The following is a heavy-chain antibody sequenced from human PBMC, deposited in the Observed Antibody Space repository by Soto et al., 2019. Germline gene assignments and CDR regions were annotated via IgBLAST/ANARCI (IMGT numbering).Heavy chain of an antibody. D-gene: IGHD6-6*01. J-gene: IGHJ4*02. CDR2: ISAYNGNT. V-gene: IGHV1-18*01. CDR3: ATACFVQFVYYFDY. Sequence: QVQLVQSGAEVKKPGASVKVSCKASGSTFTSYAISWVRQAPGQGLEWMGWISAYNGNTNYAQKLQGRVTMTTDTSTITAYIEPRRLSSDDTAVYYCATACFVQFVYYFDYWGQGTLVTVSS. CDR1: GSTFTSYA.